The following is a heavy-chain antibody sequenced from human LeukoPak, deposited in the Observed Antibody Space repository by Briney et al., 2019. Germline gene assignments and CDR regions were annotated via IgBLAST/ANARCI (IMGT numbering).Heavy chain of an antibody. CDR2: INHSGST. D-gene: IGHD3-10*01. CDR1: GGSISSGGYY. Sequence: SETLSLTCTVSGGSISSGGYYWSWIRQPPGKGLEWIGEINHSGSTNYNPSLKSRVTISVDTSKNQFSLKLSSVTAADTAVYYCARGHVHSYGSGSYIRPHNWFDPWGQGTLVTVSS. CDR3: ARGHVHSYGSGSYIRPHNWFDP. V-gene: IGHV4-34*01. J-gene: IGHJ5*02.